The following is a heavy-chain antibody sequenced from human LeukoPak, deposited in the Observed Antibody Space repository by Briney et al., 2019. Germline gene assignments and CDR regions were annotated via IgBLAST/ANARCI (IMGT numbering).Heavy chain of an antibody. J-gene: IGHJ3*02. CDR2: IIPIFGTA. D-gene: IGHD6-13*01. CDR1: GGTFSSYA. CDR3: ARGVRKLGRAFDI. Sequence: ASVKVSCKASGGTFSSYAISWVRQAPGQGLEWMGGIIPIFGTANYAQKFQGRVTITADESTSTAYMELSSLRSEDTAVYYCARGVRKLGRAFDIWGQGTMVTVSS. V-gene: IGHV1-69*13.